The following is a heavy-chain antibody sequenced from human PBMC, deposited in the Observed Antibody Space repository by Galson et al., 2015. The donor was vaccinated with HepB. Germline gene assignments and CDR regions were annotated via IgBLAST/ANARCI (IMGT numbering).Heavy chain of an antibody. CDR2: LFYSGTT. J-gene: IGHJ3*02. V-gene: IGHV4-59*11. Sequence: SETLSLTCTVSGDSIKNHQWGWIRQPPGKRLEWIGSLFYSGTTAYNPSLRSRVILSGDTSKDQFSLKVKSVTAADTAVYYCARDSRMGSFDIWGLGTLVTVSS. CDR1: GDSIKNHQ. CDR3: ARDSRMGSFDI.